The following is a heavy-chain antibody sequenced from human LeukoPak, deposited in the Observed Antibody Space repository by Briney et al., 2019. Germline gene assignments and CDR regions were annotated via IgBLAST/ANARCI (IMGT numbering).Heavy chain of an antibody. CDR1: GGSISSYY. D-gene: IGHD3-22*01. J-gene: IGHJ3*02. V-gene: IGHV4-4*07. CDR3: ARVTYYYDSSGYYLDAFDI. CDR2: IYTSGST. Sequence: PSETLSLTCTVSGGSISSYYWSWIRQPAGKGLEWIGRIYTSGSTNYNPSLKSRVTMSVDTSKNQLSLKLSSVTAADTAVYYCARVTYYYDSSGYYLDAFDIWGQGTMVTVSS.